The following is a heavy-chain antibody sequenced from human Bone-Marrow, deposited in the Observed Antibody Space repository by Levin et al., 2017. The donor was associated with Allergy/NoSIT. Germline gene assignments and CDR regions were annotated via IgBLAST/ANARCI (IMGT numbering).Heavy chain of an antibody. CDR1: GFTFSSYD. CDR2: LSYDGNKK. D-gene: IGHD5-12*01. V-gene: IGHV3-30*03. CDR3: VRNRFSGYNYFDY. J-gene: IGHJ4*02. Sequence: GGSLRLSCVASGFTFSSYDFHWVRQAPGKGLEWLALLSYDGNKKDYADSVKGRLTISRDNSKNTLYVQMNSLRAEDTAVYYCVRNRFSGYNYFDYWGQGTLVAVSS.